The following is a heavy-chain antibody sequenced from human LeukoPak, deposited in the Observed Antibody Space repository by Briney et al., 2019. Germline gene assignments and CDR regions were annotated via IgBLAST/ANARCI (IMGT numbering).Heavy chain of an antibody. Sequence: PGRSLRLSCAASGFTFSSYGMHWVRQAPGKGLEWVAVISYDGSNKYYADSVKGRFTISRDNSKNTLYLQMNSLRAEDTAVYYCARSPELELYGMDVWGQGTTVTVSS. CDR1: GFTFSSYG. CDR2: ISYDGSNK. D-gene: IGHD1-7*01. V-gene: IGHV3-30*03. CDR3: ARSPELELYGMDV. J-gene: IGHJ6*02.